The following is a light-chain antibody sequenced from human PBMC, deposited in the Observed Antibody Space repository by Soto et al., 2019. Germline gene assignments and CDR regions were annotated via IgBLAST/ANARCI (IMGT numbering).Light chain of an antibody. CDR1: QSVTSNY. Sequence: EVVLSQYPGTVSLSPGERATLSCRASQSVTSNYLAWYQQKPGQAPRLLIYAASSRATGIPDRFSGSGSGTDFSLTISRLEPEDFAVYYCQQYGSSLTWTFGQGTKVEIK. V-gene: IGKV3-20*01. J-gene: IGKJ1*01. CDR2: AAS. CDR3: QQYGSSLTWT.